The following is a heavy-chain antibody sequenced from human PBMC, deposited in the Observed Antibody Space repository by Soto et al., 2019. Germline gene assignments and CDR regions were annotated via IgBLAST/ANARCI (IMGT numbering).Heavy chain of an antibody. J-gene: IGHJ4*02. CDR1: GYTFTSYY. CDR3: ARSIVVVTALDY. Sequence: PSVKVSCKASGYTFTSYYMHWVRQAPGQRLEWMGRINASNGNTKYSQKFQGRVTITRDTSASTAYMELSSLRSEDTAVYYCARSIVVVTALDYWGQGALVTVSS. D-gene: IGHD2-21*02. V-gene: IGHV1-3*01. CDR2: INASNGNT.